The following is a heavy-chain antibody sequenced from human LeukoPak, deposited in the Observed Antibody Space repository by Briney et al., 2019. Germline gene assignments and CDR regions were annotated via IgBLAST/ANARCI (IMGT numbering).Heavy chain of an antibody. J-gene: IGHJ1*01. CDR2: INWNGGST. CDR1: GFTFDDYG. CDR3: AKDGSSWYGYFQY. V-gene: IGHV3-20*04. D-gene: IGHD6-13*01. Sequence: GGSLRLSCAASGFTFDDYGMSWVRQAPGKGLEWVSGINWNGGSTGYADSVKGRFTISRDNAKNSLYLQMNSLRAEDTAVYYCAKDGSSWYGYFQYWGQGTLVTVSS.